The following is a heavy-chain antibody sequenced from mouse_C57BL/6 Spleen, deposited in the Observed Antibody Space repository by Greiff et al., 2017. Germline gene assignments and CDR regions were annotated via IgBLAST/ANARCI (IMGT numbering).Heavy chain of an antibody. V-gene: IGHV14-2*01. CDR3: ARHGGSRRWYFDV. D-gene: IGHD1-1*01. CDR1: GFNIKDYY. J-gene: IGHJ1*03. Sequence: VQLKESGAELVKPGASVKLSCTASGFNIKDYYMHWVQQRTEQGLEWIGRIDPEDGDTKYAPKFPGQATIPADPSSNTAYLPLSSLTSEDTAVCYGARHGGSRRWYFDVWGTGTTVTVSS. CDR2: IDPEDGDT.